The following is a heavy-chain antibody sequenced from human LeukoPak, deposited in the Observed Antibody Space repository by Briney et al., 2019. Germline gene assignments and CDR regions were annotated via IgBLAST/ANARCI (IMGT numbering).Heavy chain of an antibody. D-gene: IGHD6-19*01. J-gene: IGHJ4*02. CDR2: INPNSGGT. CDR1: GYTFTGYY. Sequence: ASVKVSCKASGYTFTGYYMHWVRQAPRQGLEWMGWINPNSGGTNYAQKFQGRVTMTRDTSISTAYMELSRLRSDDTVVYYCARGGEQWLAARYYFDYWGQGTLVTVSS. CDR3: ARGGEQWLAARYYFDY. V-gene: IGHV1-2*02.